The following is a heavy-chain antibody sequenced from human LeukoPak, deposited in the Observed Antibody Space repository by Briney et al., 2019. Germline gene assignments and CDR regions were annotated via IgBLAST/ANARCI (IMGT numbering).Heavy chain of an antibody. CDR3: ARKYDTLTDNDNWFDH. CDR1: GYTFTVYY. V-gene: IGHV1-2*02. CDR2: INPNSGGT. D-gene: IGHD3-9*01. J-gene: IGHJ5*02. Sequence: ASVKVSYRASGYTFTVYYMHWVRQAPGKGLEWMGWINPNSGGTKYAQKFQGRVTMTRDTSISTGYMELSSLRSDDTAVYYCARKYDTLTDNDNWFDHWGQGTLVTVSS.